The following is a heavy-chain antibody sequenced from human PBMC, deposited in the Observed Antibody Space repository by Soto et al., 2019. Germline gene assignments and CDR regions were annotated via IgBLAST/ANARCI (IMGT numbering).Heavy chain of an antibody. D-gene: IGHD3-22*01. V-gene: IGHV1-69*13. CDR2: IIPILGTA. J-gene: IGHJ4*02. CDR1: GGTFSRYA. Sequence: SVKVSCKASGGTFSRYAISWVRQAPGQGLEWMGGIIPILGTANYAQKFQGRVTITADESTSTAYMELSSLRSEDTAVYYCARDLGSRHYYDSSGYYDYWGQGTLVTSPQ. CDR3: ARDLGSRHYYDSSGYYDY.